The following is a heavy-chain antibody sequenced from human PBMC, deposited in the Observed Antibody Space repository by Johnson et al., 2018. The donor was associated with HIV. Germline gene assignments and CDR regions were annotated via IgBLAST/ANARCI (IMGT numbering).Heavy chain of an antibody. CDR3: AKATVPTRVLIAFDI. Sequence: QVQLVESGGGLVKPGGSLRLSCAASRFTFSDYYMSWIRQTPGKGLEWVSYISSSGSTIYYADSVKGRFTISRDNAKNSLYLQMNSLRPEDTALYYCAKATVPTRVLIAFDIWGQGTMVTVSS. J-gene: IGHJ3*02. V-gene: IGHV3-11*01. CDR1: RFTFSDYY. D-gene: IGHD3-9*01. CDR2: ISSSGSTI.